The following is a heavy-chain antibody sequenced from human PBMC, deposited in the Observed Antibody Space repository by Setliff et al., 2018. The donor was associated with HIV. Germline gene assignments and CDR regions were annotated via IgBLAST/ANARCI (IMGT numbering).Heavy chain of an antibody. CDR1: DGSFSGYY. CDR2: ISHSGSP. CDR3: ARVRFFDRIGYFARPYYFLDS. J-gene: IGHJ4*02. V-gene: IGHV4-34*01. D-gene: IGHD3-22*01. Sequence: PSETLSLTCAVNDGSFSGYYWTWIRQPPGKGLEWIGEISHSGSPNYNPSLKSRVTMSRDTSKNQLSLSLSSVTAADTAVYYCARVRFFDRIGYFARPYYFLDSWGQGTLVTVSS.